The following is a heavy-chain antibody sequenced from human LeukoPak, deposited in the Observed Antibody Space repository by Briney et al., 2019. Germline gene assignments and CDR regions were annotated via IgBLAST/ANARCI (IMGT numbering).Heavy chain of an antibody. V-gene: IGHV3-7*01. CDR1: GFTFSSYW. CDR3: ARDQPEDIVVVVAAGFDY. Sequence: SGGSLRLSCAASGFTFSSYWMSWVRQAPGKGLEWVANIKQDGSEKYYVDSVKGRFTISRDNAKNSLYLQMNSLRAEDTAVYYCARDQPEDIVVVVAAGFDYWGQGTLVTVSS. CDR2: IKQDGSEK. J-gene: IGHJ4*02. D-gene: IGHD2-15*01.